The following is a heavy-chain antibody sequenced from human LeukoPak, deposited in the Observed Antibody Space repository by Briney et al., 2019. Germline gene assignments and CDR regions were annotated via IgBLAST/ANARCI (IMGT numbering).Heavy chain of an antibody. Sequence: GGSLRLSCAASGFTFPSYAMSSVRPPPRKRLACLSAISGSGGSTYYADSVKGRFTISRDNSKNTLYLQMNSLRAEDTAVYYCAKDTTMIVVRYYFDYWGQGTLVTVSS. V-gene: IGHV3-23*01. D-gene: IGHD3-22*01. CDR2: ISGSGGST. CDR3: AKDTTMIVVRYYFDY. J-gene: IGHJ4*02. CDR1: GFTFPSYA.